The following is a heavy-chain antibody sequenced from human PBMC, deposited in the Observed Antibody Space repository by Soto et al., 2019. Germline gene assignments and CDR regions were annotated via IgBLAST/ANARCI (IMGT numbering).Heavy chain of an antibody. V-gene: IGHV1-46*01. CDR1: GYTFTSYY. Sequence: ASVKVSCKASGYTFTSYYMHWVRQAPGQGLEWMGIINPSGGSTSYAQKFQGRVTMTRDTSTSTVYMELSSLRSEDTAVYYCARDSRPGVKCLRLHHYYYGMDVWGQGTTVTVSS. CDR3: ARDSRPGVKCLRLHHYYYGMDV. D-gene: IGHD5-12*01. CDR2: INPSGGST. J-gene: IGHJ6*02.